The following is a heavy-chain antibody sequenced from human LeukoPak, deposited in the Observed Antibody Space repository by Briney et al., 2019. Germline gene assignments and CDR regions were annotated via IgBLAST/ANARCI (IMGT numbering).Heavy chain of an antibody. Sequence: SETLSLTCTVSGGSISSYYWSWIRQPPGKGLEWIGYIYYSGSTNYNPSLKSRVTISVDTSKNQLSLKLSSVTAADTAVYYCARALMDYGMDVWGQGTTVTVSS. CDR2: IYYSGST. V-gene: IGHV4-59*01. D-gene: IGHD2-8*01. CDR3: ARALMDYGMDV. J-gene: IGHJ6*02. CDR1: GGSISSYY.